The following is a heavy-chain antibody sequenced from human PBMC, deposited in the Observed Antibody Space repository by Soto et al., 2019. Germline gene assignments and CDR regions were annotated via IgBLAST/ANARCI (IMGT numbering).Heavy chain of an antibody. D-gene: IGHD3-3*01. CDR1: GFTFSDHY. CDR3: ARVGDMAYKD. Sequence: QVQLVESGGGLGKPGGSLRLSCAASGFTFSDHYMTWIRQAPGKGLEWLSYISSSGTTIYYAESVRGRFTISRDNAKNSLYLQMNSLRVEDSAVYYCARVGDMAYKDWGQGTLVTVSP. V-gene: IGHV3-11*01. J-gene: IGHJ4*02. CDR2: ISSSGTTI.